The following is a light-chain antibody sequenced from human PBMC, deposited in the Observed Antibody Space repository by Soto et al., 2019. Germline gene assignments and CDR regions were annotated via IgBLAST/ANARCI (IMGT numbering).Light chain of an antibody. Sequence: QAVVTQEPSLTVSPGGTVTLTCASSAGAVTSAYYTNWLQQKPGQAPRALIYSTSEKHSWTPVRFSGSLLGGKAALTLSAAQPEDEADYYCLLYYGGAQVLFGGGTQLTVL. CDR1: AGAVTSAYY. CDR2: STS. J-gene: IGLJ2*01. V-gene: IGLV7-43*01. CDR3: LLYYGGAQVL.